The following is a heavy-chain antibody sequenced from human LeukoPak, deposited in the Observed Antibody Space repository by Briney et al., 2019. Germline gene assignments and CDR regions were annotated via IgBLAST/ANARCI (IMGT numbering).Heavy chain of an antibody. V-gene: IGHV1-69*13. CDR3: ARGSGETGGYYYVY. J-gene: IGHJ4*02. Sequence: GASVKVSCKASGGSFSGYAISWVRQAPGQGLEWMGGIIPIFGTANYAQKFQGRVTITADESTRTAYMELRTLRSEDTAIYYCARGSGETGGYYYVYWGRGTPVTVSS. D-gene: IGHD3-22*01. CDR2: IIPIFGTA. CDR1: GGSFSGYA.